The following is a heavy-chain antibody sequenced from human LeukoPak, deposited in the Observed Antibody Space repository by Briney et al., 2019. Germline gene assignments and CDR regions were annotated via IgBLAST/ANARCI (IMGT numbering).Heavy chain of an antibody. J-gene: IGHJ6*03. D-gene: IGHD4-23*01. CDR2: LNQDADRE. CDR3: ARGRRQTTVVTRGYYYMDV. Sequence: GGSLRLSCAASGFNFRAYWMSWARQAPGKGLEWVASLNQDADREYYVDSVKGRFTISRDNAKNSLYLQMDSLRAEDTAVYYCARGRRQTTVVTRGYYYMDVWGKGTTVTVSS. V-gene: IGHV3-7*01. CDR1: GFNFRAYW.